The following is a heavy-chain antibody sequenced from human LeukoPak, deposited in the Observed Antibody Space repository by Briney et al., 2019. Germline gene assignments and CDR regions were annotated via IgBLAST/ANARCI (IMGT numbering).Heavy chain of an antibody. V-gene: IGHV4-59*08. CDR1: GGSISSSY. J-gene: IGHJ5*02. Sequence: SETLPLTCTVSGGSISSSYWSWIRQPPGKGLEWIGHIYYSGSTNFNPSLKSRVTLSLDTSKNQFSLKLISVTAADTAVYYCARLGGQLDLWGQGTLVTVSS. CDR3: ARLGGQLDL. D-gene: IGHD3-16*01. CDR2: IYYSGST.